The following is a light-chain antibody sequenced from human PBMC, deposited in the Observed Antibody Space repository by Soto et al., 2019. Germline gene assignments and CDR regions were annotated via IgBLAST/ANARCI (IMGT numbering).Light chain of an antibody. Sequence: EIVLTQSPGTLSLSPRERATLSCRASQSVSSRYLTWYQQKPGQAPRLLIYGASSRATGIPVRFSGSGSGTDFTLTLSRLEPEDFAVYSCQQYGGSPPITFGQGTRLEIK. CDR3: QQYGGSPPIT. CDR2: GAS. V-gene: IGKV3-20*01. CDR1: QSVSSRY. J-gene: IGKJ5*01.